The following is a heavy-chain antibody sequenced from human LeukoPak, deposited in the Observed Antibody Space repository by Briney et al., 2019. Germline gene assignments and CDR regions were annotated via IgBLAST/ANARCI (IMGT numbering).Heavy chain of an antibody. CDR2: ISSNGGST. V-gene: IGHV3-64D*06. J-gene: IGHJ4*02. D-gene: IGHD3-10*01. Sequence: PGGSLRLSCSASGFTFSSYAMHWVRQAPGKGLGYVSAISSNGGSTYYADSVKGRFTISRDNSKNTLYLQMSSLRAEDTAVYYCVKGTSITMVRGVTFDYWGQGTLVTVSS. CDR1: GFTFSSYA. CDR3: VKGTSITMVRGVTFDY.